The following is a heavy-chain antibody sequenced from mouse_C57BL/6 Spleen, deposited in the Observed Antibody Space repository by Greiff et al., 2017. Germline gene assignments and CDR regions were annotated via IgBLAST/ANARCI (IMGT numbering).Heavy chain of an antibody. CDR1: GYTFTDYE. D-gene: IGHD2-3*01. V-gene: IGHV1-15*01. J-gene: IGHJ2*01. CDR2: IDPETGGT. Sequence: VQLQESGAELVRPGASVTLSCKASGYTFTDYEMHWVKQTPVHGLEWIGAIDPETGGTAYNQKFKGKAILTADKSSSTAYMELRSLTSEDSAVYYCTRAPRADGYSFDYWGQGTTLTVSS. CDR3: TRAPRADGYSFDY.